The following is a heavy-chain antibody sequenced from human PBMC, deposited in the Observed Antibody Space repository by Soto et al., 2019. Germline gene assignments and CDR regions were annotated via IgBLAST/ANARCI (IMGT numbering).Heavy chain of an antibody. V-gene: IGHV2-5*02. Sequence: QITLKESGPTLVKPTQTLTLTCTFSGFSLSTSGLAVAWIRQPPGKALECLALIYWDDDKRYSPSLQSRLTITKDTSKNQVVLAMTNMDPVGTATYYCAHRERSGYLNYWGQGTLVTVSS. CDR3: AHRERSGYLNY. CDR1: GFSLSTSGLA. J-gene: IGHJ4*02. CDR2: IYWDDDK. D-gene: IGHD3-22*01.